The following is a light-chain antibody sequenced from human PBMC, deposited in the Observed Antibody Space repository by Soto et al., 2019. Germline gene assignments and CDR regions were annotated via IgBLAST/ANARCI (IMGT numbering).Light chain of an antibody. J-gene: IGKJ2*01. CDR3: QQDKTYSRT. V-gene: IGKV1-9*01. CDR2: DES. CDR1: QTVPSN. Sequence: DIQLTQSPSFLSASVGDRVTITCRPSQTVPSNMAWYQQKPGKPPKLLIYDESTLHGGVPSRFSGRNSGTQFTLTISSLQPEDFATYYCQQDKTYSRTFGQGTKVEIK.